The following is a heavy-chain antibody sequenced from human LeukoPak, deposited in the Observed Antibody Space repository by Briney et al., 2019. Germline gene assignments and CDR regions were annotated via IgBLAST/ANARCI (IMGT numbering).Heavy chain of an antibody. CDR1: GGTFSSYA. V-gene: IGHV1-69*05. CDR3: ASTDPGYSSGWYGA. D-gene: IGHD6-19*01. Sequence: SVKVSCKASGGTFSSYAISWVRQAPGQGLEWMGRIIPIFGTANYAQKFQGRVTITTDESTSTAYMELSSLRSEDTAVYYCASTDPGYSSGWYGAWGQGTLVTVSS. CDR2: IIPIFGTA. J-gene: IGHJ5*02.